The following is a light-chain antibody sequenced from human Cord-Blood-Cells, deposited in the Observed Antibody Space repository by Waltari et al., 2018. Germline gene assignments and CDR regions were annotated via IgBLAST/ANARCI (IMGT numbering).Light chain of an antibody. CDR1: QGISSY. V-gene: IGKV1-8*01. CDR3: QQYYSYPYT. CDR2: AAS. Sequence: AIRMTQSPSSFSASTGDRVTITCRASQGISSYLAWYQQKPGKAPKLLIDAASTLQSGVPSRFSGSGSVTDFTLTISCLQSEDFATYYCQQYYSYPYTFGQGTKLEIK. J-gene: IGKJ2*01.